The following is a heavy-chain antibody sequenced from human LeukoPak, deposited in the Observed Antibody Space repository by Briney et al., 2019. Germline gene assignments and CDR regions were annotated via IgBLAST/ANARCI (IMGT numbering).Heavy chain of an antibody. Sequence: GGSLRLSCAASGFTFSNAWMSWVRQAPGKGLEWVGRIKSKTDGGTTDYAAPVKGRFTISRDDSKNTLYLQMNSLKTEDTAVYYCTTEGDIVVVPAATRMPGDYWGQGTLVTVSS. D-gene: IGHD2-2*01. CDR1: GFTFSNAW. CDR2: IKSKTDGGTT. V-gene: IGHV3-15*01. CDR3: TTEGDIVVVPAATRMPGDY. J-gene: IGHJ4*02.